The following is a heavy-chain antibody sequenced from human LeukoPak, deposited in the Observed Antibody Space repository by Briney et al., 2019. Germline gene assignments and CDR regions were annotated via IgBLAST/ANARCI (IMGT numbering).Heavy chain of an antibody. CDR2: INPSGGST. CDR3: ARDSFTMVRGKGAFDI. D-gene: IGHD3-10*01. CDR1: GYTFTSYY. Sequence: GASVKVSCKASGYTFTSYYMHWVRQAPGQGLEWMGIINPSGGSTSYAQKFQGRVTMTRDMSTSTVYMELSSLRSEDTAVYYCARDSFTMVRGKGAFDIWGQGTMVTVSS. V-gene: IGHV1-46*01. J-gene: IGHJ3*02.